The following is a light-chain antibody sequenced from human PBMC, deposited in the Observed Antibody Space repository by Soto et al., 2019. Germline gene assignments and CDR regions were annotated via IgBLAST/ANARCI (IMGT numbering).Light chain of an antibody. CDR3: QHRNNWPPSIT. V-gene: IGKV3-11*01. CDR2: DAS. CDR1: QSIASH. J-gene: IGKJ5*01. Sequence: EMVLTQSPVTLSLSPGERASLSCRASQSIASHLAWYQQKPGQAPRLLIHDASSRATGIPARFSGSGSGTDFTLTISSLEPEDFAVSYCQHRNNWPPSITFGPGTRLEIK.